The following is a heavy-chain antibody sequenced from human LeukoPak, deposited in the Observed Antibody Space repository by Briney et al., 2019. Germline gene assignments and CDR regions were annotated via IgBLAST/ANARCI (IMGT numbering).Heavy chain of an antibody. CDR1: GGTFSSYA. Sequence: GSSVKVSSKASGGTFSSYAISWVRQAPGQGLEWMGRIIPIFGTANYAQKFQGRVTITTDESTSTAYMELSSLRSEDTAVYYCAREAPNYYDSSGYYPFDYWGQGTLVTVSS. J-gene: IGHJ4*02. CDR3: AREAPNYYDSSGYYPFDY. D-gene: IGHD3-22*01. V-gene: IGHV1-69*05. CDR2: IIPIFGTA.